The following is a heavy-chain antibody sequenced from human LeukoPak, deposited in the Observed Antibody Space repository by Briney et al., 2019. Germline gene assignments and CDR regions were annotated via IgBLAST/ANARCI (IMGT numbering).Heavy chain of an antibody. D-gene: IGHD6-19*01. V-gene: IGHV4-59*08. Sequence: SGTLSLTCTVSGGSISSYYWSWIRQPPGKGLEWIGYIYYSGSTNYNPSLKSRVTISVDTSKNQFSLKLSSMTAADTAVYYCARRQWLVWGQAWFDPWGQGTLVTVSS. J-gene: IGHJ5*02. CDR3: ARRQWLVWGQAWFDP. CDR2: IYYSGST. CDR1: GGSISSYY.